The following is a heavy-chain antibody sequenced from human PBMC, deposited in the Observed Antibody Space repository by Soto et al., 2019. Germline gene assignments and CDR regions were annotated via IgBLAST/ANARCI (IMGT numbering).Heavy chain of an antibody. CDR3: ARKSMVHYYYYGMDV. Sequence: QVQLVQSGAEVKKPGSSVKVSCKASGGTFSSYTISWVRQAPGQGLEWMGRIIPILGIANYAQKFKGRVTITADKSTSTAYMELSSLRSEDTAVYYCARKSMVHYYYYGMDVWGQGTTVTVSS. D-gene: IGHD2-8*01. CDR2: IIPILGIA. CDR1: GGTFSSYT. J-gene: IGHJ6*02. V-gene: IGHV1-69*02.